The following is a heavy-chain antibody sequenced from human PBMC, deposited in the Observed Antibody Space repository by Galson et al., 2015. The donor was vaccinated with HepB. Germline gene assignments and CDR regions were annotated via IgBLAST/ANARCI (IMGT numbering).Heavy chain of an antibody. Sequence: QSGAEVKKPGESLKISCKGSGSSFTSYWIGWVRQMPGKGLEWMGIIYPGDSDTRYSPSFQGQVTISADKSISTAYLQWSSLKASDTAMYYCARLIAADPYYYYYMDVWGKGTTVTVSS. D-gene: IGHD6-13*01. CDR3: ARLIAADPYYYYYMDV. CDR1: GSSFTSYW. CDR2: IYPGDSDT. V-gene: IGHV5-51*03. J-gene: IGHJ6*03.